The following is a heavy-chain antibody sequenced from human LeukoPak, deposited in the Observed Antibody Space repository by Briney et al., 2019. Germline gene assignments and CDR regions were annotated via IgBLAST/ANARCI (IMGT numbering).Heavy chain of an antibody. V-gene: IGHV4-59*01. CDR3: ARDQYYYDSSGYIGAFDI. CDR2: IYYSGST. J-gene: IGHJ3*02. CDR1: GGSTSSYY. Sequence: SETLSLTCTVSGGSTSSYYWSWIRQPPGKGLEWIGYIYYSGSTNYNPSLKSRVTISVDTSKNQFSLKLSSVTAADTAVYYCARDQYYYDSSGYIGAFDIWGQGTMVTVSS. D-gene: IGHD3-22*01.